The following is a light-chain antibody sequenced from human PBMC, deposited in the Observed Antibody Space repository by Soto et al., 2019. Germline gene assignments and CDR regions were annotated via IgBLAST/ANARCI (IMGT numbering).Light chain of an antibody. Sequence: QSALTQPPSASGSPGQSVTISCTGTSSDLGSYNHVSWYQQHPGKAPKLIIYDVTKRPSGVPDRFSGSKSGTTASLTVSGLQAEDEADYYCASYAGSFSWVFGGGTKL. J-gene: IGLJ3*02. CDR2: DVT. CDR3: ASYAGSFSWV. V-gene: IGLV2-8*01. CDR1: SSDLGSYNH.